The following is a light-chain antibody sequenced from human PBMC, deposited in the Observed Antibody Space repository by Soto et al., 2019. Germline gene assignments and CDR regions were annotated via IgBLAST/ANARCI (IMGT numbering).Light chain of an antibody. CDR1: QSVSSY. Sequence: EIVLTQSPATLSLSPGERATLSCRASQSVSSYLAWYQQKPGQAPRLLIYDASNRATGIPARFSGSGSGTDFTLTISSLEPEDFAVYYWQQRSNLRTFGQGTRLEIK. CDR2: DAS. CDR3: QQRSNLRT. J-gene: IGKJ5*01. V-gene: IGKV3-11*01.